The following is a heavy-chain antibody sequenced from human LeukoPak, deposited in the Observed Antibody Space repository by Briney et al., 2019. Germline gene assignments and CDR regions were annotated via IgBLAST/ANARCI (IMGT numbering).Heavy chain of an antibody. D-gene: IGHD6-19*01. Sequence: GGSLRLSCAASGFTVSSNYMSWVRQAPGKGLEWVSVIYSGGSTYYADSVKGRFTISRHNSKNTLYLQMNSPRAEDTAVYYCARDYSSGWSGWFDPWGQGTLVTVSS. J-gene: IGHJ5*02. CDR2: IYSGGST. V-gene: IGHV3-53*04. CDR3: ARDYSSGWSGWFDP. CDR1: GFTVSSNY.